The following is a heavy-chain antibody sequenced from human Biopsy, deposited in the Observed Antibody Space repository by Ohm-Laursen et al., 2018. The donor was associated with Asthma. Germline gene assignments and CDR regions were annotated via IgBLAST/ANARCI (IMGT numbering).Heavy chain of an antibody. Sequence: SLRLSCTASGFTFSNYAMSWVRQAPGKGLEWVAVMSFDGRQTYYADSVKGRFTMARDNSKNTLDLQMNSLREEDTAVYYCVRDGTDDAFDIWGQGTVVSVSS. CDR3: VRDGTDDAFDI. CDR1: GFTFSNYA. D-gene: IGHD1-1*01. V-gene: IGHV3-30*03. CDR2: MSFDGRQT. J-gene: IGHJ3*02.